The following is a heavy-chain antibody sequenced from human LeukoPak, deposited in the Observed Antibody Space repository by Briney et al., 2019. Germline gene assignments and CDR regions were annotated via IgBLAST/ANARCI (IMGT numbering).Heavy chain of an antibody. CDR3: ARLGYCSSTSCYKGVYYFDY. Sequence: NPSETLSLTCAVYGGSFSGYYWSWIRQPPGKGLEWIGEINHSGSTNYNPSLKSRVTISVDTSKNQFSLKLSSVTAADTAVYYCARLGYCSSTSCYKGVYYFDYWGQGTLVTVSS. CDR2: INHSGST. CDR1: GGSFSGYY. V-gene: IGHV4-34*01. D-gene: IGHD2-2*02. J-gene: IGHJ4*02.